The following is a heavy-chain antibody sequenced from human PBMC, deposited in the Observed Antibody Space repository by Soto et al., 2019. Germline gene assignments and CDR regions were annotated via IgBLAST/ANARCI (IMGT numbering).Heavy chain of an antibody. J-gene: IGHJ4*02. CDR2: IYYSGST. D-gene: IGHD4-4*01. CDR3: ARESEYSNYVLDY. Sequence: PSETLSLTCTVSGGSISSGDYCWSWIRQPPGKGLEWIGYIYYSGSTYYNPSLKSRVTISVDTSKNQFSLKLNSVTAADTAVYYGARESEYSNYVLDYWGQGTLVTVSS. V-gene: IGHV4-30-4*01. CDR1: GGSISSGDYC.